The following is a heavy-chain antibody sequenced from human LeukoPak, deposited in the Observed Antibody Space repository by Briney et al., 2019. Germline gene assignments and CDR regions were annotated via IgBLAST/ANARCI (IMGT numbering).Heavy chain of an antibody. D-gene: IGHD3-9*01. CDR2: IVESGGT. CDR3: TKGATIHVTGPDF. CDR1: GFTFSSYA. V-gene: IGHV3-23*01. Sequence: GGSLRLSCAASGFTFSSYAMSWVRQAPGKGLEWVSRIVESGGTNYADSVKGRFTISRDNSKNSLYLQMSSLRVEDTAVYYCTKGATIHVTGPDFWGPGTLVTSPQ. J-gene: IGHJ4*02.